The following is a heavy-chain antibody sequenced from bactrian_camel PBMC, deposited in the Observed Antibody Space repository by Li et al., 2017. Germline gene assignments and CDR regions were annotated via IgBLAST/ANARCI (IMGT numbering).Heavy chain of an antibody. Sequence: VQLVESGGGSVQTGGSLRLSCQVSGYDWNGNGMAWFRQAPGKGRGGVSCIRRNGEDTHYADSVKGRFTISRDDAKNTLYLQLNSPKSEDTAVYYCAADSFQALERITSWTYWGQGTQVTVS. D-gene: IGHD1*01. CDR2: IRRNGEDT. J-gene: IGHJ4*01. CDR3: AADSFQALERITSWTY. CDR1: GYDWNGNG. V-gene: IGHV3S63*01.